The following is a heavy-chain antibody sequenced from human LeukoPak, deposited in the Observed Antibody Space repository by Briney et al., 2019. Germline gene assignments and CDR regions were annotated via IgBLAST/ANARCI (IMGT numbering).Heavy chain of an antibody. CDR3: ARHTPVRLSSGYYYALDV. J-gene: IGHJ6*02. CDR1: GGSISSYY. CDR2: VSYSGST. V-gene: IGHV4-59*08. Sequence: SSETLSLTCTVSGGSISSYYWSWIRQPPGKGLEYIGYVSYSGSTDYKPSLKSRVTISVDTSKNQFSLRLSSVTAADTAVYYCARHTPVRLSSGYYYALDVWGQGTTVTVSS.